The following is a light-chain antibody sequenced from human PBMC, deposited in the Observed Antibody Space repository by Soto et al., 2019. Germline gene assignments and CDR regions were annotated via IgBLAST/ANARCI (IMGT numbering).Light chain of an antibody. CDR3: HQTYSTPGT. Sequence: DIQRTQSPSSLSSSLGYIITIPCRAMQYITNSLNWYQQKSGKAPSLLIYASSTLQTGVPSRFSGSGSGTDFTLSISNLQPEDFAHYFCHQTYSTPGTFGQGTKVDI. J-gene: IGKJ1*01. CDR1: QYITNS. CDR2: ASS. V-gene: IGKV1-39*01.